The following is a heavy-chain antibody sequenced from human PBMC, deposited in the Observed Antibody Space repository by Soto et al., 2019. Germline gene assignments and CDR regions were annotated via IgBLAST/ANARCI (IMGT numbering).Heavy chain of an antibody. Sequence: QVQLVESGGGVVQPGRSLRLSCAASGFTFSSYGMHWVRQAPGKGLEWVAVISYDGSNKYYADSVKGRFTISRDNSKNXXYRQMTSLRAEDTAVYYCAKDRRVAGTPYYYGMEVWGQGTTVTVSS. V-gene: IGHV3-30*18. D-gene: IGHD6-19*01. CDR3: AKDRRVAGTPYYYGMEV. CDR2: ISYDGSNK. J-gene: IGHJ6*02. CDR1: GFTFSSYG.